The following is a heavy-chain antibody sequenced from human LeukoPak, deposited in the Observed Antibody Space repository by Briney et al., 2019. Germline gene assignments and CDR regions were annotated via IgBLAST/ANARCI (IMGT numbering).Heavy chain of an antibody. CDR3: VTVYYDFWSGYHGYYFDY. CDR2: IKSKIDGGTT. J-gene: IGHJ4*02. D-gene: IGHD3-3*01. CDR1: GFTFRDAW. V-gene: IGHV3-15*01. Sequence: PGGSLRLSCAASGFTFRDAWMSWVRQAPGKGLEWVGRIKSKIDGGTTDYATPVKGRFTILKDDSKNTMYLHMNSLKTEDTAVYYCVTVYYDFWSGYHGYYFDYWGQGTLVTVSS.